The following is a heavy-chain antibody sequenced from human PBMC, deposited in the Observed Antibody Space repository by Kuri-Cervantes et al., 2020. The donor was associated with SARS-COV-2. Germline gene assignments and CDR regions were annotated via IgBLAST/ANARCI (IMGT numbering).Heavy chain of an antibody. CDR1: GFTFSSYA. V-gene: IGHV3-30-3*01. CDR3: ASRTVTMGYYYGMDV. CDR2: ISYAGSNK. Sequence: GGSLRLSCAASGFTFSSYAMHWVRQAPGKGLEWVAFISYAGSNKYYADSVKCRFTISRDNSKNTLYLQMNSLRAEDTAVYYCASRTVTMGYYYGMDVWGQGTTVTVSS. J-gene: IGHJ6*02. D-gene: IGHD4-11*01.